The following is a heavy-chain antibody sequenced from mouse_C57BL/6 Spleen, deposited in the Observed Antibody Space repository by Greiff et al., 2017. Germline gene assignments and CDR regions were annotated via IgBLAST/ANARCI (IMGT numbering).Heavy chain of an antibody. Sequence: VQLKESGGGLVQPGGSLKLSCAASGFTFSNYGMAWVRQAPRKGPEWVAFISNLAYSIYYADTVTGRFTISRENAKNTLYLEMSSLRSEDTAMYYCARRGTGVDYGGQGTSVTVSS. D-gene: IGHD4-1*01. J-gene: IGHJ4*01. CDR1: GFTFSNYG. CDR3: ARRGTGVDY. V-gene: IGHV5-15*01. CDR2: ISNLAYSI.